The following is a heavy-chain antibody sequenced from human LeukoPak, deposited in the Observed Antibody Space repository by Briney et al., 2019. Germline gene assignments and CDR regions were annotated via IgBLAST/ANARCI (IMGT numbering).Heavy chain of an antibody. CDR1: KFTFSQSA. D-gene: IGHD2-2*01. CDR3: AQGASPDY. J-gene: IGHJ4*02. V-gene: IGHV3-23*01. Sequence: PGGSLRLSCAASKFTFSQSAMSWVRQAPGKELEWVSSISGSGYSTNYADSVKGRFTISRDNSNNTLSLQMNSLRVEDTAKYYCAQGASPDYWGQGTLVTVSS. CDR2: ISGSGYST.